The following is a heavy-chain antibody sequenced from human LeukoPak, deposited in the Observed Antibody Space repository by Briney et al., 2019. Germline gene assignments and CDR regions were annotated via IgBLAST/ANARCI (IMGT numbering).Heavy chain of an antibody. CDR1: GGSISSYY. Sequence: SETLSLTCTVSGGSISSYYWSWIRQPPGKGLEWIGYIYYSGSTNYNPSLKSRVTISVDTSKNQFSLKLSSVTAADTAVYYCARHLQLWLLYFDYWGQGTLVTVSS. V-gene: IGHV4-59*01. D-gene: IGHD5-18*01. J-gene: IGHJ4*02. CDR2: IYYSGST. CDR3: ARHLQLWLLYFDY.